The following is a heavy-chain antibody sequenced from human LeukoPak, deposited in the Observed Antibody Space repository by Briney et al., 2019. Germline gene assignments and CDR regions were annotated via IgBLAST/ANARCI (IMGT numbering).Heavy chain of an antibody. Sequence: ASVKASCKASGGTFSSYAISWVRQAPGQGLEWMGRIIPILGIANYAQKFQGRVTITADKSTSTAYMELSSLRSEDTAVYYCAREGYYDSSGYYYRRSRFDYWGQGTLVTVSS. J-gene: IGHJ4*02. CDR2: IIPILGIA. V-gene: IGHV1-69*04. CDR3: AREGYYDSSGYYYRRSRFDY. D-gene: IGHD3-22*01. CDR1: GGTFSSYA.